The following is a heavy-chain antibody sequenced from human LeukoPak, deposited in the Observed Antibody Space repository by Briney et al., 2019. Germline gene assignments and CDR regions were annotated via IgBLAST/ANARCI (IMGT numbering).Heavy chain of an antibody. D-gene: IGHD6-13*01. Sequence: SETLSLTCTVSGASISISTHYCVWVRQAPGKGLEWVGSIYYDGTTYYNPSLRSRVTVSADTSKNQFSLQLNSVTAADTAVYYCSRRGHISWPHWGQGTLVTVSS. J-gene: IGHJ4*02. CDR2: IYYDGTT. CDR3: SRRGHISWPH. V-gene: IGHV4-39*01. CDR1: GASISISTHY.